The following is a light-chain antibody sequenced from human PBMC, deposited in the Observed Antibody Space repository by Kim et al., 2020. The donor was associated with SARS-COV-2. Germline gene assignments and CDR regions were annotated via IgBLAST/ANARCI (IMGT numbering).Light chain of an antibody. CDR3: LITFSGTRI. J-gene: IGLJ2*01. CDR1: SGVVTRGHW. Sequence: PGGTVTLTGGSGSGVVTRGHWPYWIQQKPGQAPRTLIYNVDNKHSWTPARFSGSLLGGKAALTLSGAQPEDEAEYFCLITFSGTRIFGGGTKLTVL. V-gene: IGLV7-46*01. CDR2: NVD.